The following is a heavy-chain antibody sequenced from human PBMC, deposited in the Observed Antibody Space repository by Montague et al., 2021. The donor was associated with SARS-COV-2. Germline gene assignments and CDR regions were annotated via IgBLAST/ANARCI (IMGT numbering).Heavy chain of an antibody. CDR2: INYSGST. CDR3: ARRAAGGLFYFDY. D-gene: IGHD6-13*01. Sequence: SETLSLTCTVAGGSISSYYWSWIRQPPGKGLEWIGYINYSGSTNYNPSLKSRVTIALDTSKNQISLKLTSMTAADAAVYFCARRAAGGLFYFDYWGLGTPVSVSS. J-gene: IGHJ4*02. V-gene: IGHV4-59*01. CDR1: GGSISSYY.